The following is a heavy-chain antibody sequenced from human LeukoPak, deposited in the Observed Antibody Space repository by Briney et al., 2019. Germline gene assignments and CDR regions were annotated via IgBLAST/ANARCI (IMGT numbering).Heavy chain of an antibody. J-gene: IGHJ4*02. V-gene: IGHV5-51*01. CDR2: IYPSDSDT. Sequence: GESLKISCKASGYIFTNYWIGWVRQMPGKGLEWMGMIYPSDSDTRYTPSFQGQVTISADTSITTAHLQWSSLKASDTAIYFCARPGDGTVDDLHYWGQGSLVTVSS. CDR1: GYIFTNYW. CDR3: ARPGDGTVDDLHY. D-gene: IGHD5-24*01.